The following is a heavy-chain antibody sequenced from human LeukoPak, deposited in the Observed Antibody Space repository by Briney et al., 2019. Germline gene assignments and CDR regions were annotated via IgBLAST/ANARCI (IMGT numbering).Heavy chain of an antibody. CDR1: GVSISTDY. Sequence: SETLSLTCTASGVSISTDYWTWVRQSPGKGLEWIGYIHYSGSTSYNPSLKSRVTISVDTSKNQFSLKLTSVTSADTAVYYCARDAGATAYWGQGALVTVSP. V-gene: IGHV4-59*13. CDR3: ARDAGATAY. D-gene: IGHD4/OR15-4a*01. J-gene: IGHJ4*02. CDR2: IHYSGST.